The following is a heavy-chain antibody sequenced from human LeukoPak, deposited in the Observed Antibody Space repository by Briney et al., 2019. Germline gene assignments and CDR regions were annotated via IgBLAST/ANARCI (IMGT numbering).Heavy chain of an antibody. Sequence: ASETLSLTCAVYGGSFSGYYWSWIRQPPGKGLEWIGEINHSGSTNYNPSLKSRVTISVDTSKNQFSLKLSSVTAADTAVYYCARAQRYCSSTSCRYFDYWGQGTLVTVSS. CDR3: ARAQRYCSSTSCRYFDY. CDR2: INHSGST. CDR1: GGSFSGYY. V-gene: IGHV4-34*01. D-gene: IGHD2-2*01. J-gene: IGHJ4*02.